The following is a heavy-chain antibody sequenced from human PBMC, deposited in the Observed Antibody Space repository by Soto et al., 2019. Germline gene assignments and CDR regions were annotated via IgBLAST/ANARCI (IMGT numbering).Heavy chain of an antibody. CDR1: GFTFSSYW. J-gene: IGHJ4*02. V-gene: IGHV3-7*01. CDR2: IKQDGSEK. Sequence: EVQLVESGGGLVQPGGSLRLSCAASGFTFSSYWMSWVRQAPGKGLEWVANIKQDGSEKYYVDSVKGRFTISRDNAKNSLCLQMNSLRAEDTAVYYCARERGRGSYPEDYFDYWGQGTLVTVSS. D-gene: IGHD1-26*01. CDR3: ARERGRGSYPEDYFDY.